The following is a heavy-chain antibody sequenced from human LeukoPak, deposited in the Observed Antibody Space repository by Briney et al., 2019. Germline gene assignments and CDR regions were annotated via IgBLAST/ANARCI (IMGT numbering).Heavy chain of an antibody. J-gene: IGHJ5*02. CDR1: GYTFTGYY. V-gene: IGHV1-2*02. D-gene: IGHD5-18*01. Sequence: GASVKVSCKASGYTFTGYYMHWVRQAPGQGLEWMGWINPNSGGTNYAQKFQGRVTMTRDTSISTAYMELSRLRSDDTAVYYCARSLGRRGYSYGLPPGWLDPWGQGTLVTVSS. CDR2: INPNSGGT. CDR3: ARSLGRRGYSYGLPPGWLDP.